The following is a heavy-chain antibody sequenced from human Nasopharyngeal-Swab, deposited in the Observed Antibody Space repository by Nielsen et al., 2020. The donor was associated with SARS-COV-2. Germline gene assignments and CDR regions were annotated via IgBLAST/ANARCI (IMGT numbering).Heavy chain of an antibody. CDR3: AKGSGTHYWRDAFDI. V-gene: IGHV3-11*04. CDR2: ISSSGSTI. J-gene: IGHJ3*02. CDR1: GFTFSDYY. Sequence: GESLKISCAASGFTFSDYYMSWIRQAPGKGLEWVSYISSSGSTIYYADSVKGRFTISRDNAKNSLYLQMNSLRAEDTAVYYCAKGSGTHYWRDAFDIWGQGTMVTVSS. D-gene: IGHD1-26*01.